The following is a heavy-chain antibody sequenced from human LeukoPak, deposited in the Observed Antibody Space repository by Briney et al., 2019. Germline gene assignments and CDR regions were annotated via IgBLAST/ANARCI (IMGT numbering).Heavy chain of an antibody. Sequence: GGSLRLSCAASGFTFSSYGMHWVRQAPGKGLEWVAFIRYDGSNKYYADSVKGRFTISRDNSKNTLYLQMNSLTSEDTAVYYCAAEHEKVDYRSTWFDPWGQGTLVTVSS. D-gene: IGHD4/OR15-4a*01. CDR2: IRYDGSNK. CDR1: GFTFSSYG. CDR3: AAEHEKVDYRSTWFDP. V-gene: IGHV3-30*02. J-gene: IGHJ5*02.